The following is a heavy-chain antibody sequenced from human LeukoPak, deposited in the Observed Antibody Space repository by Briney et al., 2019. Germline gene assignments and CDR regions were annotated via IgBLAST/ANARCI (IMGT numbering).Heavy chain of an antibody. V-gene: IGHV3-48*01. J-gene: IGHJ4*02. CDR2: VSSTGVRG. CDR3: ARPSGYCSGGICYPFDY. D-gene: IGHD2-15*01. CDR1: GFIFSSYS. Sequence: SGGSLRLSCAASGFIFSSYSMNWVRQAPGRGLEWVSYVSSTGVRGYYADSVKGRFTIPRDNAKNSLYLQMSGLRVEDTAVYYCARPSGYCSGGICYPFDYWGQATLVTVSS.